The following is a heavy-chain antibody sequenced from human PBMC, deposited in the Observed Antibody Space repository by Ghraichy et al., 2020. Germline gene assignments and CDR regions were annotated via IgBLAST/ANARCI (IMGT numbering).Heavy chain of an antibody. Sequence: GGSLRLSCAASGFIFSTYAMSWVRQGPGKGLEWVSAINNAGGVTHYADSVKVRFTISRDNSKNTLYLQMNSLRAEDTAVYYCAKKVGGNYPFDYWGRGTLVTVSS. CDR3: AKKVGGNYPFDY. D-gene: IGHD1-26*01. CDR2: INNAGGVT. J-gene: IGHJ4*02. CDR1: GFIFSTYA. V-gene: IGHV3-23*01.